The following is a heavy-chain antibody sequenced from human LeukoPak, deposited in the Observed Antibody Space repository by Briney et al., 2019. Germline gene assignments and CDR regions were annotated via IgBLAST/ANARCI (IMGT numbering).Heavy chain of an antibody. CDR2: IGWNSGTI. Sequence: PGRSLRLSCAASGFNFDDYAMHWVRQAPGKGLEWVSGIGWNSGTIGYADSVKGRFTISRDNAKKSLYLQMNTLRPEDTAFYYCAKDTRPSGSSLRVDSWGQGSLVTVSS. J-gene: IGHJ4*02. CDR3: AKDTRPSGSSLRVDS. V-gene: IGHV3-9*01. D-gene: IGHD2-15*01. CDR1: GFNFDDYA.